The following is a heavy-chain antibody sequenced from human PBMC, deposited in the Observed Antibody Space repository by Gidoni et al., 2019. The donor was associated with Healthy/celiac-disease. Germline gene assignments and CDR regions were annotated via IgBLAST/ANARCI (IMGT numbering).Heavy chain of an antibody. V-gene: IGHV2-26*01. CDR3: ARIRAWIAVADY. D-gene: IGHD6-19*01. CDR1: GFPLSNARMG. CDR2: IFSNDEK. J-gene: IGHJ4*02. Sequence: HVTLKESGPVLVKPTETLTLTCTVSGFPLSNARMGVSWIRQPPGKALEWLAHIFSNDEKAYSTSLKSMLNISKDTSKSQLVLTMTNMDPVDTATYYSARIRAWIAVADYWGQGTLVTVSS.